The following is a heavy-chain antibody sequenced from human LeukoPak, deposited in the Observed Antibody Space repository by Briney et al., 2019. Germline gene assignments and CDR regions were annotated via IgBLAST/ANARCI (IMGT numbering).Heavy chain of an antibody. Sequence: PSQTLSLTCTVSGGSICSGSYYWSWIRQPAGKGLEWIGRIYTSGSTNYNPSLKSRVTISVDTSKNQFSLKLSSVTAADTAVYYCARVGGYWGQGTLVTVSS. J-gene: IGHJ4*02. D-gene: IGHD2-15*01. CDR2: IYTSGST. V-gene: IGHV4-61*02. CDR1: GGSICSGSYY. CDR3: ARVGGY.